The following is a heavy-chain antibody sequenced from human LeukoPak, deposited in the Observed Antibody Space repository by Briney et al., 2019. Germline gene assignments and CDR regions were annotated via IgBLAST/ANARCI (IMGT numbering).Heavy chain of an antibody. CDR2: TRNKANSYTT. CDR1: GFTLSDHY. V-gene: IGHV3-72*01. D-gene: IGHD6-13*01. CDR3: ARDAQAAAGTLYYYYGMDV. Sequence: GGSLRLPCAASGFTLSDHYMDWVRQAPGKGLEWIGRTRNKANSYTTEYAASVKGRFTISRDNSKNTLYLQMNSLRAEDTAVYYCARDAQAAAGTLYYYYGMDVWGQGTTVTVSS. J-gene: IGHJ6*02.